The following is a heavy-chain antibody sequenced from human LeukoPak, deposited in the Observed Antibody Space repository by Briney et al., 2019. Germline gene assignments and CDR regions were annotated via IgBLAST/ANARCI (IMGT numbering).Heavy chain of an antibody. J-gene: IGHJ4*02. CDR2: ISADGGST. CDR1: GLNFDDSA. V-gene: IGHV3-43*02. CDR3: AKESGKFDY. Sequence: GGSLGLSCVASGLNFDDSAMHWVRQAPGKGLEWVSLISADGGSTFSADSVKGRFSISRDNSKNSLYLQMNSLRSEDTAMYYCAKESGKFDYWGQGTLVAVSS.